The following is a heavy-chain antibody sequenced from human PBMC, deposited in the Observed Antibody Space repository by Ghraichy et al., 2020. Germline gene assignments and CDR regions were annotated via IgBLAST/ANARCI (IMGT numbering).Heavy chain of an antibody. D-gene: IGHD5-12*01. CDR1: GFTFSSCA. V-gene: IGHV3-23*01. CDR3: AKARCSGYGCDYFVY. Sequence: GGSLRLSCAASGFTFSSCAMVWVRQAPGKGLEWVTLIAVSDDFTYYADSVKGRFTISRDNSKKMLFLQMNSLRAEDTAVYVCAKARCSGYGCDYFVYWGQGTLVRVSS. CDR2: IAVSDDFT. J-gene: IGHJ4*02.